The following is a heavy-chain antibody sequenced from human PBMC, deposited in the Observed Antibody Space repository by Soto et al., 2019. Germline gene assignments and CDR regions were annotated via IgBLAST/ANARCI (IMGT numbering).Heavy chain of an antibody. V-gene: IGHV1-18*01. CDR3: ARRGTTVVTPYYYYGMDV. CDR1: GYTFTSYG. CDR2: ISAYNGNT. D-gene: IGHD4-17*01. J-gene: IGHJ6*02. Sequence: QVQLVQSGAEVKKPGASVKVSCKASGYTFTSYGISWVRQAPGQGLEWMGWISAYNGNTNYAQKLQGRVTMTTDTSTSTAYRELRSLRSDDTAVYYCARRGTTVVTPYYYYGMDVWGQGTTVTVSS.